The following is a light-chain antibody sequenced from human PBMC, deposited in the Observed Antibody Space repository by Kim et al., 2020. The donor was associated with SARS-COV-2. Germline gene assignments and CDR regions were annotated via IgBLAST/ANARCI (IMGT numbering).Light chain of an antibody. V-gene: IGLV6-57*03. J-gene: IGLJ3*02. CDR2: DGN. CDR1: GGTITGSN. CDR3: QSYDSTKDCV. Sequence: TGTTSCTPSGGTITGSNVHWYQQRPGSAPTTLIYDGNQQPPGVPDRFSGAIDSSSNAASLTVSGLRTEEDDDYCGQSYDSTKDCVFGGGTQLTVL.